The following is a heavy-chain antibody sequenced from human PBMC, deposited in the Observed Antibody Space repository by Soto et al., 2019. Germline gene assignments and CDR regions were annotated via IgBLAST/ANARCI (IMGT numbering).Heavy chain of an antibody. CDR2: IIPIFGTA. J-gene: IGHJ6*02. D-gene: IGHD5-18*01. V-gene: IGHV1-69*13. Sequence: SVKFSCKASGGTFSSYAISWVRQAPGQGLDWMGGIIPIFGTANYAQKFQGRVTITADESTSTAYMELSSLRSEDTAVYYCARVQYPDKDTDMVRRYYYYYYGMDVWGQGTTVTVS. CDR1: GGTFSSYA. CDR3: ARVQYPDKDTDMVRRYYYYYYGMDV.